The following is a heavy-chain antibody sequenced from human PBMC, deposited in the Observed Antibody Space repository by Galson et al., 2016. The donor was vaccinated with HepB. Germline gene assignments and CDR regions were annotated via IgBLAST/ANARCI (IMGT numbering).Heavy chain of an antibody. J-gene: IGHJ4*02. CDR1: GFSLTTSGVG. V-gene: IGHV2-5*02. CDR3: AHIRIAAAASPYDY. CDR2: IYWDDDK. Sequence: PALVKPTQTLTLTCTFSGFSLTTSGVGVGWIRQPPGQALEWLALIYWDDDKRFSPSLKSRLTITKDTSKNQVVLTMTNMDPVDTATYYCAHIRIAAAASPYDYRGQGTLVSVSS. D-gene: IGHD6-13*01.